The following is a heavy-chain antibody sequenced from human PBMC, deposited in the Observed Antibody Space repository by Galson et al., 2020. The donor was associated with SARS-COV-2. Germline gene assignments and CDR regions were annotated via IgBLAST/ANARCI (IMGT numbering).Heavy chain of an antibody. V-gene: IGHV4-59*01. CDR2: ISYSGTT. D-gene: IGHD4-17*01. CDR1: EVSMSSYY. J-gene: IGHJ6*02. CDR3: ARDPAPLYGDNYYYGMDV. Sequence: TSETLSLTCSVSEVSMSSYYWNWIRQPPGKGLEWIGSISYSGTTNYNPSLRSRVTMLVDLSMNQFSLRLSSVTAADTAVYYCARDPAPLYGDNYYYGMDVWGRGTTVTVSS.